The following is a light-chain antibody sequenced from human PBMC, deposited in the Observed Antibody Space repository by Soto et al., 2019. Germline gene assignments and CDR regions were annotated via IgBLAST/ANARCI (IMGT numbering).Light chain of an antibody. CDR3: QQGYTCPLS. J-gene: IGKJ4*01. Sequence: DIQMTQSPSSVSASVGDSVTITCRASQYVSNWVAWYQQKPGKAPKLLITAASNLQSGVPSRFSGSGSGTDFTLTVSFLQPEDFATYYCQQGYTCPLSFGGGTRVDI. CDR2: AAS. V-gene: IGKV1-12*01. CDR1: QYVSNW.